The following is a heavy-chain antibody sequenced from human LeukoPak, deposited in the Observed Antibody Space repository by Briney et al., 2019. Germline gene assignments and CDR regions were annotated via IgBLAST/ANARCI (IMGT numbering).Heavy chain of an antibody. CDR2: IYHSGRT. D-gene: IGHD3-9*01. V-gene: IGHV4-38-2*01. J-gene: IGHJ5*02. CDR1: GYSISSGYY. CDR3: ARGKYHDILTGYYIFDP. Sequence: SETLSLTCAVSGYSISSGYYWGWIRQPPGKGLEWIGSIYHSGRTYYNPSLKSRVTISVDTSKNQFSLKLSSVTAADTAVYYCARGKYHDILTGYYIFDPWGQGTLVTVSS.